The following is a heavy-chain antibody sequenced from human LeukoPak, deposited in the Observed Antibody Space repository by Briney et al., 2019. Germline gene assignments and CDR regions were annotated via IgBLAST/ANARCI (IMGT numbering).Heavy chain of an antibody. V-gene: IGHV1-18*01. D-gene: IGHD3-10*01. CDR1: GYTFTNYG. Sequence: ASVKVSCKASGYTFTNYGVTWVRQAPGQGLEWMGWISAYNGNTKHAQKVQGRVTMTTDTSTSTVYMELRSLRSDDTAVYYCARDLARQEGYYGSGSQGGYWGQGTLVTVSS. CDR3: ARDLARQEGYYGSGSQGGY. J-gene: IGHJ4*02. CDR2: ISAYNGNT.